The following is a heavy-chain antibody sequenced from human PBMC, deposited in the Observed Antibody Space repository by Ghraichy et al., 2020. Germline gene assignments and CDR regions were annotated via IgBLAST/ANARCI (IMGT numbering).Heavy chain of an antibody. CDR3: ARDCSRTICYADY. J-gene: IGHJ4*02. CDR2: IKQNRRGK. D-gene: IGHD2-2*01. V-gene: IGHV3-7*01. CDR1: GFTFNSYW. Sequence: GGSLRLSCAASGFTFNSYWMSWVRQAPGKGLECVANIKQNRRGKYYVDSVKGRFTISRDNAKNSLYLQMKSLRAEDTAMYYCARDCSRTICYADYLGQRTQVTVPS.